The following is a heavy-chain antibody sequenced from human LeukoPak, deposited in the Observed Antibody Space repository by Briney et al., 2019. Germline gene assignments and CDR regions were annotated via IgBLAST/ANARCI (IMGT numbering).Heavy chain of an antibody. V-gene: IGHV3-23*01. Sequence: GGSLRFSCAASGFTFSSYAMSWVRQAPGKGLEWVSAISGSGGSTYYADSVKGRFTISRDNSKNTLYLQMNSLRVEDTAVYYCAKDSRDGYNYFDYWGQGTLVTVSS. CDR3: AKDSRDGYNYFDY. J-gene: IGHJ4*02. CDR1: GFTFSSYA. D-gene: IGHD5-24*01. CDR2: ISGSGGST.